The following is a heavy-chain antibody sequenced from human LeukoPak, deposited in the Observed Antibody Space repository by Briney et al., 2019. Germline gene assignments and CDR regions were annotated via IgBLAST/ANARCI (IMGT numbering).Heavy chain of an antibody. CDR2: ISGGGGST. CDR1: GFTFSSYA. D-gene: IGHD4-17*01. J-gene: IGHJ4*02. Sequence: GGSLRLSCAASGFTFSSYAMSWVRQAPGKGLEWVSAISGGGGSTYYADSVKGRFAISRDNSKNTLFLQMNSLRAEDTAVYYCAKDRSPPNRYGDFDYWGQGTLVTVSS. V-gene: IGHV3-23*01. CDR3: AKDRSPPNRYGDFDY.